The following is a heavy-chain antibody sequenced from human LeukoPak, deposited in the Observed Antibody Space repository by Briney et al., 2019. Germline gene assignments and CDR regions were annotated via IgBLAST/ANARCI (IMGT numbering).Heavy chain of an antibody. V-gene: IGHV1-69*05. CDR1: GGTFSSYA. D-gene: IGHD1-26*01. CDR2: IIPIFDTA. CDR3: ARVGLQWELLDAFDI. J-gene: IGHJ3*02. Sequence: VASVKVSCKASGGTFSSYAISWVRQAPGQGLEWMGGIIPIFDTANYAQKFQGRVTITTDESTSTAYMELSSLRSEDAAVYYCARVGLQWELLDAFDIWGQGTMVTVSS.